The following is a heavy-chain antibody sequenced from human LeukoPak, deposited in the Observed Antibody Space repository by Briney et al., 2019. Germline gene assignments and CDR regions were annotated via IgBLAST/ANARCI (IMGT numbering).Heavy chain of an antibody. Sequence: SETLSLTCTVSGGSISSGSYYWSWIRQPAGKGLEWIGRIYTSGSTNYNPSLKSRVTISVDTSKNQFSLKLSSVTAADTAVYFCARHYDILTGYYSHYYYYMDVWGKGTTVTISS. CDR2: IYTSGST. CDR3: ARHYDILTGYYSHYYYYMDV. CDR1: GGSISSGSYY. D-gene: IGHD3-9*01. J-gene: IGHJ6*03. V-gene: IGHV4-61*02.